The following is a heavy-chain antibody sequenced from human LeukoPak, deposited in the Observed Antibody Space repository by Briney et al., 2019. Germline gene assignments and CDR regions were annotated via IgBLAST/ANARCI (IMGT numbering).Heavy chain of an antibody. CDR2: ISYDGSNK. CDR1: GFTFSSYA. D-gene: IGHD4-17*01. Sequence: GGSLRLSCAASGFTFSSYAMHWVRQAPGKGLEWVAVISYDGSNKYYADSVKGRFTISRDNSKNTLYLQMNSLRAEDTAVYYCASSNGDYVWHYFDYWGQGTLVTVSS. CDR3: ASSNGDYVWHYFDY. J-gene: IGHJ4*02. V-gene: IGHV3-30*04.